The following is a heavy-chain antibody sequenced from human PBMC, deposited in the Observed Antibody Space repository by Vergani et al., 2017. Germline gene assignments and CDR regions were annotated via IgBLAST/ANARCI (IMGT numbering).Heavy chain of an antibody. J-gene: IGHJ4*02. V-gene: IGHV7-4-1*02. D-gene: IGHD5-24*01. CDR1: GYTFSNYA. CDR2: INTKTGNP. Sequence: QVQLVQSGSELKKPGASVKVSCKASGYTFSNYAMNWVRQAPGQGLEWMGWINTKTGNPTYAQGFTGRFVFSLDTSASTAYLQIKNVQAYDSAVYYCAXYWGKDAYGYFDYWGQGTLVTVSS. CDR3: AXYWGKDAYGYFDY.